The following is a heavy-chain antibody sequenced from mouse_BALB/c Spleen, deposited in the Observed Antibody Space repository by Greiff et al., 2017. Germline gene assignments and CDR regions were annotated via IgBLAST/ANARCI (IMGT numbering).Heavy chain of an antibody. J-gene: IGHJ2*01. CDR3: TRWGGNYFYYFDY. Sequence: VQLKQSGTVLARPGASVKMSCKASGYTFTSYWMHWVKQRPGQGLEWIGAIYPGNSDTSYNQKFKGKAKLTAVTSTSTAYMELSSLTNEDSAVYYCTRWGGNYFYYFDYWGQGTTLTVSS. D-gene: IGHD2-1*01. CDR1: GYTFTSYW. V-gene: IGHV1-5*01. CDR2: IYPGNSDT.